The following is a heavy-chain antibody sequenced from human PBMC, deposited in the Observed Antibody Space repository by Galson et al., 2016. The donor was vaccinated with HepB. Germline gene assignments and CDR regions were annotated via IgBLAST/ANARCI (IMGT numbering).Heavy chain of an antibody. Sequence: SLRLSCAASGFTFRTCWMSWVRQAPGKGLEWVANIKQDGSEQYYVDSVKGRFTTSRDNAKNSLFLQLNSLRAEDTALYYCAISGGSRFARQYNYFDPWGQGTLVTVSP. J-gene: IGHJ5*02. CDR1: GFTFRTCW. D-gene: IGHD5-12*01. V-gene: IGHV3-7*03. CDR3: AISGGSRFARQYNYFDP. CDR2: IKQDGSEQ.